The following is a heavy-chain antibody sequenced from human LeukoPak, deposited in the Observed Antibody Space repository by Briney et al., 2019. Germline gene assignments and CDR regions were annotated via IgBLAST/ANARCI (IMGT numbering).Heavy chain of an antibody. CDR1: GFTFSSYA. V-gene: IGHV3-23*01. CDR3: ARESPVAATGRSWFDS. CDR2: ITGGGSTT. D-gene: IGHD6-13*01. J-gene: IGHJ5*01. Sequence: PGGSLRLSCAASGFTFSSYAMSWVRQAPGKGLEWVSTITGGGSTTYYADSVKGRFTISRDNSKNTLYLQMNSLRAEDTALYYCARESPVAATGRSWFDSWGQEPWSPSPQ.